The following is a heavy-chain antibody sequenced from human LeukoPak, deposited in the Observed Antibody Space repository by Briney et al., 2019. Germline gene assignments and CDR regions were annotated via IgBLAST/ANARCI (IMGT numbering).Heavy chain of an antibody. CDR1: GGTFSSYA. CDR2: IIPIFGTA. Sequence: SVKVSCKASGGTFSSYAISWVRQAPGQGLEWMGGIIPIFGTANYAQKFQGRVTITADESTSTAYMELSNLRSEDTAVYYCAREYYYGSGRFYFDYWGQGTLVTVSS. V-gene: IGHV1-69*13. D-gene: IGHD3-10*01. J-gene: IGHJ4*02. CDR3: AREYYYGSGRFYFDY.